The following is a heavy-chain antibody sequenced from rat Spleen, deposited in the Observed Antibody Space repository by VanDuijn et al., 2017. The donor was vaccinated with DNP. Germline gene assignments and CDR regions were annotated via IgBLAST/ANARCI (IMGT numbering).Heavy chain of an antibody. Sequence: EVQLQESGSGLVKPSQSLSLTCSVTGYSITSNYWGWIRKFPGDKMEYIGHISYSGRTDYNPSLKSRISITRDTSRNHFFLHLISMTTEDTATYYCARWTRYFDYWGQGVMVTVSS. CDR2: ISYSGRT. CDR3: ARWTRYFDY. CDR1: GYSITSNY. J-gene: IGHJ2*01. D-gene: IGHD1-7*01. V-gene: IGHV3-1*01.